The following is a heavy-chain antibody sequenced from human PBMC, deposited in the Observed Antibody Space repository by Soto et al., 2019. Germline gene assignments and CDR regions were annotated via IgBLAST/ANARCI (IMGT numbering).Heavy chain of an antibody. J-gene: IGHJ3*02. CDR1: GFTFSSYS. Sequence: GGSLRLSCAAPGFTFSSYSMNWVRQAPGKGLEWVSSISSSSSYIYYADSVKGRFTISRDNAKNSLYLQMNSLRAEDAAVYYCARSLPSGAFDIWGQGTMVTVSS. D-gene: IGHD6-19*01. CDR2: ISSSSSYI. CDR3: ARSLPSGAFDI. V-gene: IGHV3-21*01.